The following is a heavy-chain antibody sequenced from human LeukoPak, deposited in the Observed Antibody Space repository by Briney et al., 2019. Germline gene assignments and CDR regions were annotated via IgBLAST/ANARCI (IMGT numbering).Heavy chain of an antibody. D-gene: IGHD3-22*01. CDR1: GFTFSSYS. J-gene: IGHJ2*01. CDR3: AKDIEVAITGHYFDL. V-gene: IGHV3-23*01. Sequence: GGSLRLSCAASGFTFSSYSMSWVRQAPGQGLEWLSSISGSGFSTHYADSVKGRFTISRDNSKTTLFLQMNSLRGEDTALYYCAKDIEVAITGHYFDLWGRGTLVAVSS. CDR2: ISGSGFST.